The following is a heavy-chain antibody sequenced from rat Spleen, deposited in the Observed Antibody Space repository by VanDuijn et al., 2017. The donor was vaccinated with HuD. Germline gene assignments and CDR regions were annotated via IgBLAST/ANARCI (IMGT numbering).Heavy chain of an antibody. V-gene: IGHV5-31*01. J-gene: IGHJ2*01. D-gene: IGHD4-3*01. CDR2: ISNIDDT. Sequence: EVQLVESGGGRVQPGRSLRLSCVASGITFNNYWMTWIRQAPGKGLEWVASISNIDDTYYSDSVKGRFTISRDDAKTTLYLQMDSLRSEDTATYYCVRRGYNYYFDYWGQGVMVTVSS. CDR1: GITFNNYW. CDR3: VRRGYNYYFDY.